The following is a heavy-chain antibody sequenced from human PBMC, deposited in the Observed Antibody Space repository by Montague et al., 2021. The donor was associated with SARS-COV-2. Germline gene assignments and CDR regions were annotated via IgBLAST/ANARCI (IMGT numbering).Heavy chain of an antibody. CDR2: VYYSGSI. CDR3: ARLKRYFDSSGSPSAFDF. D-gene: IGHD3-22*01. Sequence: SETLSLTCTVSGGSISTYSWSWIRQPPGKGLEWIGYVYYSGSINYNPSLKSRVTLSVVTSKNHFTLKLSSVTAAETAVYYCARLKRYFDSSGSPSAFDFWGQGTKVIVSS. J-gene: IGHJ3*01. CDR1: GGSISTYS. V-gene: IGHV4-59*08.